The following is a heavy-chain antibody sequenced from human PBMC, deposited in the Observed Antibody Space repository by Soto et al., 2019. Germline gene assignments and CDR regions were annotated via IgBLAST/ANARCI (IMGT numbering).Heavy chain of an antibody. V-gene: IGHV3-11*01. J-gene: IGHJ4*02. CDR3: ARRPKRVVAADDY. CDR1: GFTFSDYY. D-gene: IGHD2-15*01. Sequence: GGSLRLSCAASGFTFSDYYMSWIRQAPGKGLEWVSYISSSGSTIYYADSVKGRFTISRDNAKNSLYLQMNSLRAEDTAVYYCARRPKRVVAADDYWGQGTLVTVSS. CDR2: ISSSGSTI.